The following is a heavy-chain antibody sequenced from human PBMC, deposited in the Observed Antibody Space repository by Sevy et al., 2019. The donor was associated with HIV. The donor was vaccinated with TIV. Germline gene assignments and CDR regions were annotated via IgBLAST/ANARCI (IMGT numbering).Heavy chain of an antibody. V-gene: IGHV2-5*01. D-gene: IGHD2-2*01. CDR1: GFSLSTSGVG. CDR2: IYWNDDK. CDR3: AHTPIGYCSSTSCPHGKYFDY. J-gene: IGHJ4*02. Sequence: SGPTLVNPTQTLTLTCTFSGFSLSTSGVGVGWIRQPPGKALEWLALIYWNDDKRYSPSLKSRLTITKDTSKNQVVLTMTHMDPVDTATYYCAHTPIGYCSSTSCPHGKYFDYWGQGTLVTVSS.